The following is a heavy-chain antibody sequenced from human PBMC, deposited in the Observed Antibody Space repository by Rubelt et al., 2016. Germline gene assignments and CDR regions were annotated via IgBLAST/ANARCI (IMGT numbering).Heavy chain of an antibody. CDR1: GGSISSSSYY. D-gene: IGHD4-11*01. CDR3: ARGAWTTVTLFDY. Sequence: QLQLQESGPGLVKPSETLSLTCTVSGGSISSSSYYWGWIRQPPGKGLEWIGYIYYSGSTNYNPSLMMRVTISVDTYKNQFSLKLSSVTAADTAVYYCARGAWTTVTLFDYWGQGTLVTVSS. J-gene: IGHJ4*02. CDR2: IYYSGST. V-gene: IGHV4-61*05.